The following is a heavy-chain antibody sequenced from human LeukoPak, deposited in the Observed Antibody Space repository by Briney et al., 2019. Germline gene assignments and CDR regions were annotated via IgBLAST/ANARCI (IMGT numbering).Heavy chain of an antibody. J-gene: IGHJ3*02. CDR1: GYTLTELS. V-gene: IGHV1-24*01. CDR2: FDPDDGET. CDR3: ASETPADYYLDAFDI. D-gene: IGHD3-9*01. Sequence: ASVKVSCKVSGYTLTELSMHWVRQAPGKGLEWMGGFDPDDGETIYAQKFQGRVTMTEDTSTDTAYMELSSLRSEDTAVYYCASETPADYYLDAFDIWGQGTMVTVSS.